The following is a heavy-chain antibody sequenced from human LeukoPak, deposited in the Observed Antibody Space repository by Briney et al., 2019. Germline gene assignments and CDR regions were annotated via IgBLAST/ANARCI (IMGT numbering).Heavy chain of an antibody. CDR1: GGSFSGYY. D-gene: IGHD1-26*01. CDR2: INHSGST. J-gene: IGHJ4*02. Sequence: MPSETLSLTCAVYGGSFSGYYWSWIRQPPGKGLEWIGEINHSGSTNYNPSLKSRVTISVDTSKNQFSLKLSSVTAADTAVYYCARALLGGGRAYYFDYWGQGTLVTVSS. CDR3: ARALLGGGRAYYFDY. V-gene: IGHV4-34*01.